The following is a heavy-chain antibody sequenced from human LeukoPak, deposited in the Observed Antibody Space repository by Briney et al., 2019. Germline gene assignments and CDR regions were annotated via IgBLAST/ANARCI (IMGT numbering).Heavy chain of an antibody. CDR2: INHSGST. CDR3: ARSGSSGPPPL. CDR1: GGSFSGYY. D-gene: IGHD6-19*01. J-gene: IGHJ3*01. V-gene: IGHV4-34*01. Sequence: SETLSLTCAVYGGSFSGYYWSWIRQPPGKGLEWIGEINHSGSTNYNPSLKSRVTVSVDTSKNQFSLRLTPVTAADTAVYYCARSGSSGPPPLWGQGTMVTVSS.